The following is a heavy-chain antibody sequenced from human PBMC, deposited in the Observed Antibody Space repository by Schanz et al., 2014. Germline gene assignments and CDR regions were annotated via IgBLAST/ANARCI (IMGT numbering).Heavy chain of an antibody. J-gene: IGHJ3*02. CDR3: ARGTMPGTFDI. Sequence: QVQLVQSGAEVKKPGSSVKVSCKASGGTFSTYTISWVRQAPGQGLEWMGWISPYNGNTNYAQKLQGRVTMTADTSTSTAYMDLRSLRYEDTALYYCARGTMPGTFDIWGQGTMVTVSS. CDR2: ISPYNGNT. D-gene: IGHD2-2*01. V-gene: IGHV1-18*01. CDR1: GGTFSTYT.